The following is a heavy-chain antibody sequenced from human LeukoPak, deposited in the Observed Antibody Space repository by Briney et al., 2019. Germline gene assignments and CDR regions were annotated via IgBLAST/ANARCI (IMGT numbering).Heavy chain of an antibody. J-gene: IGHJ2*01. V-gene: IGHV3-7*01. CDR2: IREDGRET. Sequence: GGSLRLSCAASGFTFRSYWMSWVRQAPGKGLEWVANIREDGRETFYVDSVKGRFTISRDNGKDSLDLQMNSLRAEDAGLYYCARVPTVIGRGHRYFDLWGRGTLVTVSS. CDR1: GFTFRSYW. D-gene: IGHD2-21*01. CDR3: ARVPTVIGRGHRYFDL.